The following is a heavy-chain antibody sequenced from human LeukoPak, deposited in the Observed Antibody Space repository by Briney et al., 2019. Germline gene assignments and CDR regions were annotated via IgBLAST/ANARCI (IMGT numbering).Heavy chain of an antibody. CDR3: ARDSPWSLGAFDI. Sequence: PSETLSLTCTVSGGSISSYYWSWIRQPPGKGLEWIGYIYYSGSTNYNPSLKSRVTISVDTSKNQFSLKLSSVTAADTAVYYCARDSPWSLGAFDIWGQGTMVTVSS. CDR1: GGSISSYY. V-gene: IGHV4-59*01. D-gene: IGHD3-3*01. J-gene: IGHJ3*02. CDR2: IYYSGST.